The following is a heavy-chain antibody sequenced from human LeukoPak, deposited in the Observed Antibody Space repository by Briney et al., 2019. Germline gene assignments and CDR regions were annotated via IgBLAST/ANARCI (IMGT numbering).Heavy chain of an antibody. J-gene: IGHJ5*02. CDR2: ISYDGSNK. D-gene: IGHD2-2*01. V-gene: IGHV3-30-3*01. Sequence: QSGRSLRLSCAASGFTFSSYAMHWVRQAPVKGLEWVAVISYDGSNKYYADSVKGRFTISRDNSKNTLYLQMNSLRAEDTAVYYCAREGCGSTSCYPPYVGNWFDPWGQGTLVTVSS. CDR3: AREGCGSTSCYPPYVGNWFDP. CDR1: GFTFSSYA.